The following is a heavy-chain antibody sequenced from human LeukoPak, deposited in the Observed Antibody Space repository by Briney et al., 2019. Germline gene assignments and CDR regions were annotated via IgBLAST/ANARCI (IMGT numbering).Heavy chain of an antibody. CDR3: ARVGVGMTTLA. J-gene: IGHJ5*02. D-gene: IGHD4-11*01. CDR1: GFTFSSYA. V-gene: IGHV3-30-3*01. Sequence: GGSLRLSCAASGFTFSSYAKHWVRQAPSKGLEWVAVISYDGSNKYYADSVKGRFTISRDNSKNTLYLQMNSLRAEDTAVYYCARVGVGMTTLAWGQGTLVTVSS. CDR2: ISYDGSNK.